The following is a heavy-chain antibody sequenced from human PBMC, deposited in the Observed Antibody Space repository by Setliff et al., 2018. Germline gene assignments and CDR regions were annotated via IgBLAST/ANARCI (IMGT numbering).Heavy chain of an antibody. J-gene: IGHJ6*03. Sequence: SETLSLTCTVSGGSISSYYWNWIRQPAGKGLEWIGHIYIGGSANYNPSLKSRVTMSIDTSKNQFSLKLNPVTAADMAVYYCAREQWLDPPGYYYMDVWAKGTTVTVSS. D-gene: IGHD6-19*01. CDR2: IYIGGSA. CDR3: AREQWLDPPGYYYMDV. CDR1: GGSISSYY. V-gene: IGHV4-4*07.